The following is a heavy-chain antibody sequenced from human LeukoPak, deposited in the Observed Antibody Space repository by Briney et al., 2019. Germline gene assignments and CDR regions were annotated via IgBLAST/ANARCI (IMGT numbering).Heavy chain of an antibody. J-gene: IGHJ6*03. V-gene: IGHV4-34*01. CDR1: GGSLRGHY. CDR3: ARGSDPITGYFYYYIDV. D-gene: IGHD3-10*01. CDR2: INHSGST. Sequence: SETLSLTCGVYGGSLRGHYWSWIRQPPGKGLEWVGEINHSGSTNYNPSFWGRVTISVDTSKNQFFLKLNSVTAADTAVYYCARGSDPITGYFYYYIDVWGRGTTVTVSS.